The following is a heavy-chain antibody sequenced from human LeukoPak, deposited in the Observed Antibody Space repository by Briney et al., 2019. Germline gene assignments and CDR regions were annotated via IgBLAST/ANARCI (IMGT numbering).Heavy chain of an antibody. CDR2: IKSKTDGGTT. Sequence: GGSLRLSCAASGFTFSNAWMSWVRQAPGKGLEWVGRIKSKTDGGTTDYAAPVKGRFTISRDDSKNTLYLQMNSLKTEDTAVYYCTTDLTSGSSTPDYWGQGTLVTVSS. CDR3: TTDLTSGSSTPDY. D-gene: IGHD3-3*01. J-gene: IGHJ4*02. CDR1: GFTFSNAW. V-gene: IGHV3-15*01.